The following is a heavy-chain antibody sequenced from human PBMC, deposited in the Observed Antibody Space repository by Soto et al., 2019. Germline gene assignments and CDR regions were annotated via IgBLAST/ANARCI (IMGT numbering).Heavy chain of an antibody. CDR3: SKDRTAAALNFDY. Sequence: GGSLRLSCAVSGFTFSNHAMSWVRQAPGKGLEWVSAISTAVGATYYADSVKGRFTISRDDSNNTLYLQMNSLRAEDTAVYYCSKDRTAAALNFDYWGQGTPVTVSS. V-gene: IGHV3-23*01. CDR1: GFTFSNHA. D-gene: IGHD6-13*01. J-gene: IGHJ4*02. CDR2: ISTAVGAT.